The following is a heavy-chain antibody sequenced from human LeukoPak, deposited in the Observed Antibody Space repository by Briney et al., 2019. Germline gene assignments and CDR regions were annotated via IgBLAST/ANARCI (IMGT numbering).Heavy chain of an antibody. J-gene: IGHJ6*03. Sequence: GGSLRLSCAASGFTFSDYYMNWVRQAPGKGLEWVSSISSSSSYIYYADSVKGRFTISRDNSKNTLYLQMNSLRAEDTAVYYCAKDRGIEWFGFPSSMDVWGKGTTVTISS. CDR1: GFTFSDYY. D-gene: IGHD3-10*01. CDR3: AKDRGIEWFGFPSSMDV. CDR2: ISSSSSYI. V-gene: IGHV3-21*01.